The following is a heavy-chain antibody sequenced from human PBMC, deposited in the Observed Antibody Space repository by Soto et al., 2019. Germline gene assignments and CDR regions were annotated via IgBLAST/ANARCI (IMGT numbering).Heavy chain of an antibody. J-gene: IGHJ4*02. Sequence: QMQLVQSGPEVKKPGTSVKVSCKASGFTFTSSAVQLVRQARGQRLEGIGWIVVGSGNTNYAQKFQERVTITRDMSTSTAYMELSSLRSEDTAVYYCAAVMLGMVRGVTSDYWGQGTLVTVSS. D-gene: IGHD3-10*01. V-gene: IGHV1-58*01. CDR1: GFTFTSSA. CDR3: AAVMLGMVRGVTSDY. CDR2: IVVGSGNT.